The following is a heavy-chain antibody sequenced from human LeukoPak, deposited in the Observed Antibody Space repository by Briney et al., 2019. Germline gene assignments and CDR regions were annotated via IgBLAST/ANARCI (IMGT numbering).Heavy chain of an antibody. CDR3: ARVGRPINYYDSSGYYYDPPSFDY. CDR1: GFTFSDYN. Sequence: GGSLRLSCAASGFTFSDYNMNWVRQAPGKGLEWVAYITISTGIIYYADSVKGRFTISRDNAKNSLYLQMNSLRAEDTAVYYCARVGRPINYYDSSGYYYDPPSFDYWGQGTLVTVSS. CDR2: ITISTGII. J-gene: IGHJ4*02. D-gene: IGHD3-22*01. V-gene: IGHV3-48*01.